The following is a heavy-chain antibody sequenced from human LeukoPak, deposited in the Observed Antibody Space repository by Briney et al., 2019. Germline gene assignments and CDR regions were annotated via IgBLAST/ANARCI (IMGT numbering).Heavy chain of an antibody. CDR2: IWYDGSNK. D-gene: IGHD3-22*01. V-gene: IGHV3-30*19. Sequence: GGSLRLPCAASGFTFSSHGMHWVRQAPGKGLEWVAVIWYDGSNKYYADSVRGRFTISRDNSKNTLYLQMNSLRAEDTAVYYCARGGEYDSSGYCDYWGQGTLVTVSS. CDR1: GFTFSSHG. CDR3: ARGGEYDSSGYCDY. J-gene: IGHJ4*02.